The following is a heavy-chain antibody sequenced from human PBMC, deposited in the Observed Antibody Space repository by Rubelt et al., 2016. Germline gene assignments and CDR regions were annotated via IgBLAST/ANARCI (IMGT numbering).Heavy chain of an antibody. Sequence: QVQLQQWGAGLLKPSETLSLTCAVYGGSFSGYYWSWIRQPPGKGLEWIGYIYYSGSTNYNPPLKSRVTISVDTSKNQFSLKLSSVTAADTAVYYCARTQRQWLVYWFDPWGQGTLVTVSS. CDR3: ARTQRQWLVYWFDP. D-gene: IGHD6-19*01. CDR2: IYYSGST. V-gene: IGHV4-34*11. J-gene: IGHJ5*02. CDR1: GGSFSGYY.